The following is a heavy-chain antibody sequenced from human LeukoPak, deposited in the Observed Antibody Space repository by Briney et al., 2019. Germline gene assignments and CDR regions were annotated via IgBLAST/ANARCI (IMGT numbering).Heavy chain of an antibody. Sequence: SETLSLTCTVSGGSISSGDYYWSWIRQPPGKGLEWIGEINHSGSTNYNPSLKSRVTISVDTSKNQFSLKLSSVTAADTAVYYCARGVAAAGKPGPRSGIYGRYYFDYWGQGTLVTVSS. J-gene: IGHJ4*02. V-gene: IGHV4-39*07. CDR1: GGSISSGDYY. CDR2: INHSGST. D-gene: IGHD6-13*01. CDR3: ARGVAAAGKPGPRSGIYGRYYFDY.